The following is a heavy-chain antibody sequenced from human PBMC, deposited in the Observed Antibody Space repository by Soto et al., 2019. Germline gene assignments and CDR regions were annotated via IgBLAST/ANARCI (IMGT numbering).Heavy chain of an antibody. V-gene: IGHV4-39*01. Sequence: KTSETLSLTCTVSGGSISSSSYYWGWIRQPSGKGLEWIGSIFYSGSTYYNPSLKSRVTISVDTSKNQFSLKLSSVTAADTAVYYCARLVRQLGNFDYWGQGTLVTVYS. CDR1: GGSISSSSYY. J-gene: IGHJ4*02. CDR2: IFYSGST. CDR3: ARLVRQLGNFDY. D-gene: IGHD3-10*01.